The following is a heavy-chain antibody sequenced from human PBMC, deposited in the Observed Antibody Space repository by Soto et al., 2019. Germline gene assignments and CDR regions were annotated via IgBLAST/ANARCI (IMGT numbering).Heavy chain of an antibody. Sequence: SGPTLVNPTQTLTLTCTFSGFSLSTSLVAVGWIRQPPGKGLEWLALIYWDDDKRYSSSLKNRLTISKGPSKNQVVLTMTNMDPVDTATYYCAHRDGSLGGGTWTDYFDFWGQGALVTVS. V-gene: IGHV2-5*02. CDR1: GFSLSTSLVA. J-gene: IGHJ4*02. D-gene: IGHD3-10*01. CDR2: IYWDDDK. CDR3: AHRDGSLGGGTWTDYFDF.